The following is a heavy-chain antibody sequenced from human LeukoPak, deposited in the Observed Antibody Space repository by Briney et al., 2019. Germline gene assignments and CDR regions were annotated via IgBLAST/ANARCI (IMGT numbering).Heavy chain of an antibody. D-gene: IGHD7-27*01. CDR1: GFTFSNAY. CDR2: INSGGRGT. V-gene: IGHV3-74*01. Sequence: PGGSLRHSCAASGFTFSNAYMNWVRQTPGKGLVWVSRINSGGRGTSYADSVKGRFTISRDNAKNTLYLQMNSLRAEDTAVYYCASSLGPLTEYWGQGTLVTVSS. CDR3: ASSLGPLTEY. J-gene: IGHJ4*02.